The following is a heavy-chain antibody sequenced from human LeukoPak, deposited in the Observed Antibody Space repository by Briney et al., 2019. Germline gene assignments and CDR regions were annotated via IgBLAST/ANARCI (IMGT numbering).Heavy chain of an antibody. CDR3: AKDGDGYYGSGSYSDY. CDR2: ISSSGSTI. J-gene: IGHJ4*02. Sequence: PGGSLRLSCAASGFTFSSYEMKWVRQAPGKGLEWVSYISSSGSTIYYADSVKGRFTLSRDNAKNSLYLQMNSLRAEDTAVYYCAKDGDGYYGSGSYSDYWGQGTLVTVSS. V-gene: IGHV3-48*03. CDR1: GFTFSSYE. D-gene: IGHD3-10*01.